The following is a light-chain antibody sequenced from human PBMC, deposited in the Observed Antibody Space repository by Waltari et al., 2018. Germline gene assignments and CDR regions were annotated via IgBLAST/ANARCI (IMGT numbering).Light chain of an antibody. J-gene: IGLJ2*01. CDR2: DVR. CDR1: SSDIGRYNY. Sequence: QSALTQPASVSGPPGQSITISCTGTSSDIGRYNYVSWFQQHPGKAPKLMIYDVRNRPSGVSNRFSGSKSDYTASLTISGLQAEDEAVYFCNSFTSSNTVIFGGGTKLTV. CDR3: NSFTSSNTVI. V-gene: IGLV2-14*03.